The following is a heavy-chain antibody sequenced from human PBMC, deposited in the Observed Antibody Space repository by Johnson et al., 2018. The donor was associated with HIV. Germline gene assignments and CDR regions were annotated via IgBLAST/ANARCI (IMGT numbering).Heavy chain of an antibody. Sequence: VQLVESGGGLVQPGGSLRLSCAASGFTFSTYGMHWVRQAPGKGLEWVAFIRHEGNNKYYADSLKGRFTISRENSKNTLFLQMNSLRVEDTAVYYCARGWRAVAGPDAFDVWGQGTLVTVSS. J-gene: IGHJ3*01. CDR1: GFTFSTYG. CDR3: ARGWRAVAGPDAFDV. D-gene: IGHD6-19*01. CDR2: IRHEGNNK. V-gene: IGHV3-30*02.